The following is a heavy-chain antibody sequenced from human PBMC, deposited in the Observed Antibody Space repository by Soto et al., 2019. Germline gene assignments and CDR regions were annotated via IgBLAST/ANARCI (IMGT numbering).Heavy chain of an antibody. Sequence: SETLSLTCTVSGGSISSSSYYWGWIRQPPGNGLEWIGSIYYSGSTYYNPSLKSRVTISVDTSKNQFSLKLSSVTAADTAVYYCARREAVAGSDYFDYWGQGTLVTVSS. CDR1: GGSISSSSYY. V-gene: IGHV4-39*01. CDR3: ARREAVAGSDYFDY. J-gene: IGHJ4*02. CDR2: IYYSGST. D-gene: IGHD6-19*01.